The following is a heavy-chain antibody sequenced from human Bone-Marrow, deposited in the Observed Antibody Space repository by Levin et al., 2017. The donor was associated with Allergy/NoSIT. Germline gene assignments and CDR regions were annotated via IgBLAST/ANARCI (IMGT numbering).Heavy chain of an antibody. Sequence: ASVKVSCKASGYTFTSYAMHWVRQAPGQRLEWMGWINAGNGNTKYSQKFQGRVTITRDTSASTAYMELSSLRSEDTAVYYCARESRTTVTTPYLGYWGQGTLVTVSS. D-gene: IGHD4-17*01. CDR2: INAGNGNT. V-gene: IGHV1-3*01. CDR3: ARESRTTVTTPYLGY. CDR1: GYTFTSYA. J-gene: IGHJ4*02.